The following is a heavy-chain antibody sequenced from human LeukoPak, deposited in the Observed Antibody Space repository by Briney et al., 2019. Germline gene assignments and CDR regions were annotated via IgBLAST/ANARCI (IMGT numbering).Heavy chain of an antibody. CDR3: ARDRGGAGLRYFDY. Sequence: ASVKVSCKASGYTFTSYGISLVRQAPGQGLEWMGWISAYNGNTNYAQKLQGRVTMTTDTSTSTAYMELRSLRSDDTAVYYCARDRGGAGLRYFDYWGQGTLVTVSS. D-gene: IGHD3-16*01. CDR2: ISAYNGNT. V-gene: IGHV1-18*01. CDR1: GYTFTSYG. J-gene: IGHJ4*02.